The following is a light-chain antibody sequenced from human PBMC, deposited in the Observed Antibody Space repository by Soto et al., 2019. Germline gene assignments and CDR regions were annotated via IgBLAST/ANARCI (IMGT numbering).Light chain of an antibody. CDR2: GAS. Sequence: EIILTQPPDTLSLSPGERTTLPCGASQTVSSNYLAWCQQRPGQAPRLLIYGASTRAAGIPDRFSGSGSGTDFTLTITRLEPEDSAVYFCQQYTGPPTTFGQGTRLEIK. CDR1: QTVSSNY. V-gene: IGKV3-20*01. J-gene: IGKJ5*01. CDR3: QQYTGPPTT.